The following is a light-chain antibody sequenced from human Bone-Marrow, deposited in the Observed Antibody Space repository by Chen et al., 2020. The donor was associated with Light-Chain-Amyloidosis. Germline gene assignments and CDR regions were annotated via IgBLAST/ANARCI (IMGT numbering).Light chain of an antibody. CDR1: QSISSW. V-gene: IGKV1-5*03. CDR2: KAS. J-gene: IGKJ2*01. CDR3: QQYSSYSFT. Sequence: DIQMTQSPYTLSASVGDRVTITCRASQSISSWLAWYQQKPGKAPNLLIYKASNLQRGVPSRFSGSGSGTEFTLTINSLQPEDFTTYYCQQYSSYSFTFGQGTKLELK.